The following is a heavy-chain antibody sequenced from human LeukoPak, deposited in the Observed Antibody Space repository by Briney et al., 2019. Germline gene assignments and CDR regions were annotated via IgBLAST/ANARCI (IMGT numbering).Heavy chain of an antibody. CDR2: IYSGGST. D-gene: IGHD5-24*01. Sequence: GRSLRLSCAASGFTFSSYWMSWVRQAPGKGLEWVSVIYSGGSTYYADSVKGRFTISRDNSQNTLYLQMNSLRAEDTAVYYCARGGGYLGPWRYWGQGTLVTVSS. V-gene: IGHV3-66*01. CDR3: ARGGGYLGPWRY. CDR1: GFTFSSYW. J-gene: IGHJ4*02.